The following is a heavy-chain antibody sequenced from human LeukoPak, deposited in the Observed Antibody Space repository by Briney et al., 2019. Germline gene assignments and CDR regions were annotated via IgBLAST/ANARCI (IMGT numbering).Heavy chain of an antibody. V-gene: IGHV4-39*07. Sequence: SETLSLTCTVSGGSISSSSYYWGWIRQPPGKGLDWIGSIYYSGSTYYNPSLKSRVTISVDTSKSQFSLKLSSVTAADTAVYYCARGDTTVPHRWFDPWGQGTLVTVSS. CDR2: IYYSGST. CDR3: ARGDTTVPHRWFDP. J-gene: IGHJ5*02. D-gene: IGHD4-17*01. CDR1: GGSISSSSYY.